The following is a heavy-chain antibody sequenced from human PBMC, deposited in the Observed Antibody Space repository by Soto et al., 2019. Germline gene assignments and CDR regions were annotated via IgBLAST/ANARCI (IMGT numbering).Heavy chain of an antibody. V-gene: IGHV4-30-4*01. CDR3: ARGYDYVWGSYRPSRYFDY. J-gene: IGHJ4*02. Sequence: PSETLSLTCSVSGGFINSGDYHWGWIRQPPGKGLEWLGHIYFTGRTSYNPSLKSRVTISVDRSKNQFSLKLSSVTAADTAVYYCARGYDYVWGSYRPSRYFDYWGQGTLVTVSS. D-gene: IGHD3-16*02. CDR2: IYFTGRT. CDR1: GGFINSGDYH.